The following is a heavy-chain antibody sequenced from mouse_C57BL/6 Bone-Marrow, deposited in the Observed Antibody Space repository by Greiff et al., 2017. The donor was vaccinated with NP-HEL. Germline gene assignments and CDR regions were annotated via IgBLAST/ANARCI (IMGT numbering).Heavy chain of an antibody. J-gene: IGHJ1*03. CDR2: IHPNSGST. Sequence: VQLQQPGAELVKPGASVKLSCKASGYTFTSYWMHWVKQRPGQGLEWIGMIHPNSGSTNYNEKFKSKATLTVDKSSSTAYMQLSSLTSEDSAVYYCARRGYPSYWYFDVWGTGTTVTVSS. CDR3: ARRGYPSYWYFDV. D-gene: IGHD2-2*01. CDR1: GYTFTSYW. V-gene: IGHV1-64*01.